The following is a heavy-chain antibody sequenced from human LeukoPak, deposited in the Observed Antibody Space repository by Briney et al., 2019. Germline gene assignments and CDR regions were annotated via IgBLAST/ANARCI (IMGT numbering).Heavy chain of an antibody. CDR1: GFTFSSYA. V-gene: IGHV3-23*01. J-gene: IGHJ4*02. CDR2: ISGSGGGT. CDR3: ARVAWGIYYFDY. Sequence: GGSLRLSCAASGFTFSSYAMSWVRQAPGKGLEWVSAISGSGGGTYYADSVKGRFTISRDNSKNTLYLQMNSLRAEDTAVYYCARVAWGIYYFDYWGQGTLVTVSS. D-gene: IGHD3-16*01.